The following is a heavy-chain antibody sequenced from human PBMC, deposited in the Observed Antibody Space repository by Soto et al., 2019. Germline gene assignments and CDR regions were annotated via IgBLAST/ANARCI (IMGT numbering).Heavy chain of an antibody. V-gene: IGHV3-30*18. J-gene: IGHJ6*02. CDR2: TSYDGSKK. Sequence: QGQLVESGGGVVQPGRSRRLSCAASGYIFSNYGIHWGRQAPGKGLEGVAVTSYDGSKKYYADAVKGRFTISKDNSKNTVYLQMNSLRIEDTAVYYCAKWGLSGHGMDVWGQGNTVTVSS. D-gene: IGHD7-27*01. CDR3: AKWGLSGHGMDV. CDR1: GYIFSNYG.